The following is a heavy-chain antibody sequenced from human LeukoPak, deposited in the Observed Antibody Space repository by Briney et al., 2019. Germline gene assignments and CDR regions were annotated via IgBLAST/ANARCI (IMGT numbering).Heavy chain of an antibody. J-gene: IGHJ3*02. D-gene: IGHD2-2*03. CDR3: ARGPGVGYCSSTSCYLGAFDI. Sequence: GGSLRLSCAASGFTFSSYAMSWVRQAPGKGLEWVSAISGSGGSTYYADSVKGRLTISRDNSKNTLYLQMNSLRAEDTAVYYCARGPGVGYCSSTSCYLGAFDIWGQGTMVTVSS. CDR2: ISGSGGST. V-gene: IGHV3-23*01. CDR1: GFTFSSYA.